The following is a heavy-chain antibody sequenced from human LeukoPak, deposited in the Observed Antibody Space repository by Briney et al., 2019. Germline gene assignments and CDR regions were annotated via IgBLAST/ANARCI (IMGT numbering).Heavy chain of an antibody. V-gene: IGHV4-4*07. D-gene: IGHD6-19*01. CDR2: IYTSGST. CDR3: ARDRSAGTIDY. J-gene: IGHJ4*02. Sequence: ASETLSLTCTVSGGSISSYYWSWIRQPAGKGLEWIGRIYTSGSTNYNPSLKSRVTMSVDTSKNQFSLKLSSVTAADTAVYCCARDRSAGTIDYWGQGTLVTVSS. CDR1: GGSISSYY.